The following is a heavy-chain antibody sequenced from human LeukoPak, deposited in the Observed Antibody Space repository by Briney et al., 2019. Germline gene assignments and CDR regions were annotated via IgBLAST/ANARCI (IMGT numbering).Heavy chain of an antibody. CDR3: AERGAEVGATIAPGDY. CDR2: IGTAGDT. J-gene: IGHJ4*02. D-gene: IGHD1-26*01. Sequence: GGSLRLSCAASGFTFSSYDMLWVRQATGKSLEWVSAIGTAGDTYYPGSVKGRFTISRENAKNSLYLQMNSLRAEDTAVYYCAERGAEVGATIAPGDYWGQGTLVTVSS. CDR1: GFTFSSYD. V-gene: IGHV3-13*01.